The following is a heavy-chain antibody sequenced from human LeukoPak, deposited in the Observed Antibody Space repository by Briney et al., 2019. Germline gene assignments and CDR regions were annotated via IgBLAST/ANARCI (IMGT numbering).Heavy chain of an antibody. CDR1: GYTFTDYY. Sequence: WASVKVSCKASGYTFTDYYMHWVRQAPGQGLEWMGWINPNSGGTNYAQKFQGRVTMTRDTSISTAYMELSRLRSDDTAVYYCARDSRSVVVPAAMPANWGQGTLVTVSS. J-gene: IGHJ4*02. CDR3: ARDSRSVVVPAAMPAN. D-gene: IGHD2-2*01. CDR2: INPNSGGT. V-gene: IGHV1-2*02.